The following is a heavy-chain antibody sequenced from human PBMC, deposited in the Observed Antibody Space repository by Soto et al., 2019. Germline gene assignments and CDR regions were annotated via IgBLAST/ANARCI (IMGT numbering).Heavy chain of an antibody. CDR3: TRNLLEWEMYYYYYGMDV. CDR1: GFTFSNYA. D-gene: IGHD3-3*01. V-gene: IGHV3-23*01. J-gene: IGHJ6*02. CDR2: ISGRGGST. Sequence: PGGSLRLSCAASGFTFSNYAVAWVRQAPGKGLEWVSTISGRGGSTYYAESVKGRFTISRDNSKNTLYLQMNSLRAEDTAIYYCTRNLLEWEMYYYYYGMDVWGQGTKVTVSS.